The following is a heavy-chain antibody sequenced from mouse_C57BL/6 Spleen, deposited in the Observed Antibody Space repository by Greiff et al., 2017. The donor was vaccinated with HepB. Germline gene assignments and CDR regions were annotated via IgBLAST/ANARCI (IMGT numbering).Heavy chain of an antibody. CDR3: ARHRLFDY. Sequence: VQLKESGGGLVKPGGSLKLSCAASGFTFSSYTMSWVRQTPEKRLEWVATISGGGGNTYYPDSVKGRFTISRDNAKNTLYLQMSSLRSEDTALYYCARHRLFDYWGQGTTRTVSS. V-gene: IGHV5-9*01. CDR1: GFTFSSYT. CDR2: ISGGGGNT. J-gene: IGHJ2*01.